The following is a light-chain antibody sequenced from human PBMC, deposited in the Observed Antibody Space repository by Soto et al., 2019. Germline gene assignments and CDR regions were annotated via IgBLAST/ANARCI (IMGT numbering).Light chain of an antibody. Sequence: AIQMTQSPSSLSAFVGDRVTITCRASQGIRNYLGWYQQKPGKAPKLLIYAASTLQSGVPSRFSGSGSDTDFTLSINNLQPEDFATYYCLQDYIYPRTFGQGTKVDIK. CDR2: AAS. V-gene: IGKV1-6*01. CDR1: QGIRNY. J-gene: IGKJ1*01. CDR3: LQDYIYPRT.